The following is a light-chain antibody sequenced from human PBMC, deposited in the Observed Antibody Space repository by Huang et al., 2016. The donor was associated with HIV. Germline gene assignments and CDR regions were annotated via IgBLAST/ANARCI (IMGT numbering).Light chain of an antibody. V-gene: IGKV2-28*01. Sequence: DIVMTQSPLSLPVTPGEPASISCRSSQNLLHSNGYNYLDWYLQKPGQSPHLLIYLGSNRASGVPDRFSGSGSGTDFTLKISRVEAEDVGVYYCMQALQTPNTFGQGTRLEIK. CDR1: QNLLHSNGYNY. CDR3: MQALQTPNT. J-gene: IGKJ5*01. CDR2: LGS.